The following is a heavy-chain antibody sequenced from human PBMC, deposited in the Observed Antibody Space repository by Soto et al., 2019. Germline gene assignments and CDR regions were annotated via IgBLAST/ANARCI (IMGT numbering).Heavy chain of an antibody. J-gene: IGHJ1*01. V-gene: IGHV3-23*01. CDR1: GFTFSNYA. Sequence: EVQLLESGGGLVQPGGSLRLSCAASGFTFSNYAMNWVRQAPGKGLEWVSGISDSGGSTYYADSVKGRFTISRDTSKNTLYLQMNSLTAEDTVVYYCAKPPPGVLTGYHLFQPWGQGTLVTVSS. CDR3: AKPPPGVLTGYHLFQP. D-gene: IGHD3-9*01. CDR2: ISDSGGST.